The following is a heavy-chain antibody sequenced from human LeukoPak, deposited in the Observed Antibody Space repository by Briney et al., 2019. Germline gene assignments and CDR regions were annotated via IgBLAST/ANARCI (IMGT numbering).Heavy chain of an antibody. Sequence: PGGSLRLSCAASGFTFSTYAMSWVRQAPGKGLEWVSVSSGSGSSTYYADSVKGRFTISRDNSKNTLYLQMSSLRAEDTAVYYCAKRRVGGGAFDIWGQGTVVTVSS. CDR2: SSGSGSST. V-gene: IGHV3-23*01. D-gene: IGHD4-23*01. CDR3: AKRRVGGGAFDI. CDR1: GFTFSTYA. J-gene: IGHJ3*02.